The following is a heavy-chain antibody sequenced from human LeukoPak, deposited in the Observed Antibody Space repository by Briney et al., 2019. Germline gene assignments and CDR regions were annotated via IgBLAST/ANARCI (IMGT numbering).Heavy chain of an antibody. CDR2: TYYRSEWYN. Sequence: SQTLSLTCAISGDSVSSNSAGWNWIRQSPSRGLEWLGRTYYRSEWYNDYAVSVKSRITINPDTSKNQFSLQLNSVTPEDTAVYYCARDPVYDSSGYYYYDAFDIWGQGTMVTVSS. D-gene: IGHD3-22*01. CDR1: GDSVSSNSAG. J-gene: IGHJ3*02. CDR3: ARDPVYDSSGYYYYDAFDI. V-gene: IGHV6-1*01.